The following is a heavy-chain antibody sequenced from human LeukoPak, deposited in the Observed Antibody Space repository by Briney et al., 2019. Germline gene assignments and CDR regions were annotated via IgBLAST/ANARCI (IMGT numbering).Heavy chain of an antibody. CDR2: ISSGSGTI. V-gene: IGHV3-48*01. Sequence: PGGSLRLSCAASGFTFSSYSMNWVRQAPGKGLEWLSYISSGSGTISYTDSVTGRFTISRDNSKNTLYLQMNSLRAEDTAVFYCASSGGRYYFDSSGYYYFDYWGQGTLVTVSS. D-gene: IGHD3-22*01. CDR3: ASSGGRYYFDSSGYYYFDY. J-gene: IGHJ4*02. CDR1: GFTFSSYS.